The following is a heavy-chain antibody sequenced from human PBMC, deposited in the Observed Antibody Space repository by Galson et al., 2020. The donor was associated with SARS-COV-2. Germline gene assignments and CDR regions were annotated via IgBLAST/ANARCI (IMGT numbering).Heavy chain of an antibody. Sequence: SETLSLTCAVSGGSISSGGYSWSWIRQPPGKGLEWIGYIYHSGSTYYNPSLKSRVTISVDRSKNQFSLKLSSVTAADTAVYYCARVGSGSLDYWGQGTLVTVSS. J-gene: IGHJ4*02. D-gene: IGHD3-10*01. CDR3: ARVGSGSLDY. CDR2: IYHSGST. CDR1: GGSISSGGYS. V-gene: IGHV4-30-2*01.